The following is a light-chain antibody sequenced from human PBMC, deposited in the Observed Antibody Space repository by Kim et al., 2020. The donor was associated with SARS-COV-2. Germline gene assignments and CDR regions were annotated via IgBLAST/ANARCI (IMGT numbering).Light chain of an antibody. Sequence: SSELTQDPAVSVALGQTVRLTCQGDSLRKYYATWYQQRPGQAPTLVLYGKYDRPSGIPDRFSVSASGNTASLTITGAQAEDEGDYYCSSRDSTGDHVVFGGGTQLTGL. CDR3: SSRDSTGDHVV. J-gene: IGLJ3*02. V-gene: IGLV3-19*01. CDR2: GKY. CDR1: SLRKYY.